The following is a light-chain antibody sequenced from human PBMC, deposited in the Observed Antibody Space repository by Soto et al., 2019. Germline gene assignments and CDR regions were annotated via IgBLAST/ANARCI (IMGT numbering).Light chain of an antibody. V-gene: IGKV3-15*01. J-gene: IGKJ2*01. Sequence: EIVMTQSPAALSVSPGERATLSCRASQSVDNSLAWYQQKPGQAPRRLIYGASTRARGVPDRFSGSGFGTEFALTISSLQSEDSAVYYCQQYQSWPPGYTFGQGTKLQIK. CDR3: QQYQSWPPGYT. CDR2: GAS. CDR1: QSVDNS.